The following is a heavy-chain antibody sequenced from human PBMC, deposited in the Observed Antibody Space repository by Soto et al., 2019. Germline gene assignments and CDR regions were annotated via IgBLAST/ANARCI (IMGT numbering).Heavy chain of an antibody. V-gene: IGHV4-4*07. CDR1: GHSISADY. D-gene: IGHD3-22*01. Sequence: QVQLQESGPGLVKASETLSLSCTVSGHSISADYWSWIRQPAGKRLEWIGRVDASGNTNYNPSLKCRVIMSVVTSKNQFFLKVRSVTAADTAMYFCARDVGGSVVPHWFDPWGQGALVTVSS. CDR3: ARDVGGSVVPHWFDP. CDR2: VDASGNT. J-gene: IGHJ5*02.